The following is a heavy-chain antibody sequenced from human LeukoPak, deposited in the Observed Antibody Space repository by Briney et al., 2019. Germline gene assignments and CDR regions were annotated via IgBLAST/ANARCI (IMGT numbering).Heavy chain of an antibody. J-gene: IGHJ4*02. V-gene: IGHV4-34*01. D-gene: IGHD5-12*01. CDR1: GGSFSGYY. CDR2: INHSGST. CDR3: ARGRIVATHFDY. Sequence: SETLSLTCAVCGGSFSGYYWSWIRQPPGKGLEWIGEINHSGSTNYNPSLKSRVTISVDTSKNQFSLKLSSVTAADTAVYYCARGRIVATHFDYWGQGTLVTVSS.